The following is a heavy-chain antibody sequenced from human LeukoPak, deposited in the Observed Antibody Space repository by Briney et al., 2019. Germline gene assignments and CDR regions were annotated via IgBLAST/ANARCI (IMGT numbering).Heavy chain of an antibody. CDR2: ISSSSSYI. V-gene: IGHV3-21*01. CDR3: ARVQCTAMVRGSYDY. J-gene: IGHJ4*02. Sequence: GGSLRLSCAASGFTFSSYSMNWVRQAPGKGLESVSSISSSSSYIYYADSVKGRFTISRDNAKNSLYLQMNSLRAEDTAVYYCARVQCTAMVRGSYDYWGQGTLVTVSS. CDR1: GFTFSSYS. D-gene: IGHD5-18*01.